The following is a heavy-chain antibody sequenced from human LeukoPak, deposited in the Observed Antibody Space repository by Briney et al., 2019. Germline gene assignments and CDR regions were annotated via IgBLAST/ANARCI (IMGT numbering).Heavy chain of an antibody. CDR1: GGTFSSYA. Sequence: SVKVSCKASGGTFSSYAISWVRQAPGQGLEWMGGIIPIFGTANYAQKFQGRVTITADESTSTAYMELSSLRSEDTAVYYCARGYYYGSGSYYFRTGTFDYWGQGTLVTVSS. CDR2: IIPIFGTA. V-gene: IGHV1-69*13. CDR3: ARGYYYGSGSYYFRTGTFDY. J-gene: IGHJ4*02. D-gene: IGHD3-10*01.